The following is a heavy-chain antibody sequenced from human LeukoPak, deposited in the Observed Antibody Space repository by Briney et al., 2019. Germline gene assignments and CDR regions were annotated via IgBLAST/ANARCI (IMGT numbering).Heavy chain of an antibody. CDR1: GFTFNNYA. CDR2: ISGSGGRI. CDR3: ATSKYSGSY. V-gene: IGHV3-23*01. D-gene: IGHD1-26*01. J-gene: IGHJ4*02. Sequence: GGSLRLSCVASGFTFNNYAMSWVRQAPGKGLEWVSAISGSGGRIYYGASVKGRFTISRDNSKNTLNLQMNSLRAEDTAVYYCATSKYSGSYWGQGTLVTVSS.